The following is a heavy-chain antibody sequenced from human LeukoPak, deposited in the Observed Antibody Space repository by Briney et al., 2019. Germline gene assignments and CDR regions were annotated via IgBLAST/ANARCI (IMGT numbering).Heavy chain of an antibody. D-gene: IGHD2-8*01. CDR3: AKEAGSMLPCDY. CDR2: ISGSGANT. J-gene: IGHJ4*02. Sequence: GGFLRLSCAASGFTFSSYGMNWVRQAPGKGLEWVSAISGSGANTYYADSVKGRFTISRDNSKNMLYLQMNSLRAEDTAIYYCAKEAGSMLPCDYWGQGTLVTVSS. CDR1: GFTFSSYG. V-gene: IGHV3-23*01.